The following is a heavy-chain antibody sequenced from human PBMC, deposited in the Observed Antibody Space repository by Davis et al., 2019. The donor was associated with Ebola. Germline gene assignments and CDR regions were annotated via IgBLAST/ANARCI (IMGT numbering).Heavy chain of an antibody. Sequence: SETLSLTCTVSGGSISSYYWSWIRQPPGKGLEWIGEINHSGSTNYNPSLKSRVTISVDTSKNQFSLKLSSVTAADTAVYYCARSVLRFLRAGFDPWGQGTLVTVSS. CDR2: INHSGST. CDR3: ARSVLRFLRAGFDP. J-gene: IGHJ5*02. CDR1: GGSISSYY. V-gene: IGHV4-34*01. D-gene: IGHD3-3*01.